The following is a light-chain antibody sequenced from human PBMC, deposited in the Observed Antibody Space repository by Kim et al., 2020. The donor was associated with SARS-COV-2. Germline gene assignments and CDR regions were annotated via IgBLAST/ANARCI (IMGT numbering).Light chain of an antibody. V-gene: IGLV3-9*01. CDR3: QVWASTGI. Sequence: VTVALGQTATITCEGNDIGTKNVHWYQQKSGQAPVLVMYRDNHRSSGISERFSGSNAGNTATLTIGRAQDGDEADYYCQVWASTGIFGGGTQLTVL. CDR2: RDN. CDR1: DIGTKN. J-gene: IGLJ2*01.